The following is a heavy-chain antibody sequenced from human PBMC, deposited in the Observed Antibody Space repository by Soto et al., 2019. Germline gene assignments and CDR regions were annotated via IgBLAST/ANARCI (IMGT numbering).Heavy chain of an antibody. V-gene: IGHV1-69*13. CDR3: ARDGEVVRGVIITYYYGMDV. CDR1: GGTFSSYA. CDR2: IIPIFGTA. D-gene: IGHD3-10*01. J-gene: IGHJ6*02. Sequence: VASVKVSCKASGGTFSSYAISWVRQAPGQGLEWMGGIIPIFGTANYAQKFQGRVTITADESTSTAYMELSSLRSEDTAVYYCARDGEVVRGVIITYYYGMDVWGQGTTVTVSS.